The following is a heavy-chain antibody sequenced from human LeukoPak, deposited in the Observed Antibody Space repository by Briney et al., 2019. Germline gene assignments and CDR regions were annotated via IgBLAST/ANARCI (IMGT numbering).Heavy chain of an antibody. D-gene: IGHD1-14*01. CDR2: ISGSSTDI. V-gene: IGHV3-11*04. CDR3: VKGSGRNGGI. J-gene: IGHJ4*02. CDR1: GFTFSDSY. Sequence: GGSLRLSCAASGFTFSDSYMSWIRQTPGKGLEWLSYISGSSTDISYADSVKGRITISRDNAKNSPYLQMNSLRAEDTGVYFCVKGSGRNGGIWGQGTLVTVSS.